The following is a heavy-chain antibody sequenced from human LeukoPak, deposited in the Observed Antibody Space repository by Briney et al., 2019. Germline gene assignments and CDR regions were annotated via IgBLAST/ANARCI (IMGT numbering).Heavy chain of an antibody. J-gene: IGHJ4*02. CDR2: IFPGDSET. D-gene: IGHD1-14*01. Sequence: GESLKISCKGSGYSFSNYWIAWVRQMPGKGLEWMGIIFPGDSETSYSPSFRGQVIISADKSISTAYLQWSSLKASDTAMYYCARHRGHYNQFADYWGQGTLVTVSS. CDR1: GYSFSNYW. CDR3: ARHRGHYNQFADY. V-gene: IGHV5-51*01.